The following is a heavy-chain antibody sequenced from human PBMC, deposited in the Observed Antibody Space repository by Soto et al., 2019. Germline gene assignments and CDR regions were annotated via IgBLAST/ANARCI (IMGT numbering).Heavy chain of an antibody. D-gene: IGHD2-2*01. CDR2: ITDSGGDT. Sequence: EVQLLESGGGLVQPGGSLRLSCAASGFTFNSYAMNWVRQAPGKGLEWVSAITDSGGDTYHADSVKGRFTISRDNTKNTLYLQMNSLTAEDTAVYYCVKGSASSRPYYFDYWGQGSLVTVSS. V-gene: IGHV3-23*01. CDR3: VKGSASSRPYYFDY. J-gene: IGHJ4*02. CDR1: GFTFNSYA.